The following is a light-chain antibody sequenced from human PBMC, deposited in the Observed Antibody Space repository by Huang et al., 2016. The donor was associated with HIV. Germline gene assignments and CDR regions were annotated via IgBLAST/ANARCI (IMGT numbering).Light chain of an antibody. CDR3: QQYNDWPPYT. CDR1: QSISNN. Sequence: EIVMTQSPATLSVSPGDRATLSCRASQSISNNLAWYQQKLGQAPRLLIYGVSTRATGIPARFSGSGSGTEFTLTISSLQSEDFAVYYCQQYNDWPPYTFGQGTKLEIK. V-gene: IGKV3-15*01. CDR2: GVS. J-gene: IGKJ2*01.